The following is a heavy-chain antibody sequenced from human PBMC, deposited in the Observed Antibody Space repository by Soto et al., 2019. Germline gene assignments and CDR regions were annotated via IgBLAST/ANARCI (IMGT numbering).Heavy chain of an antibody. CDR3: ARVVSSSWYGYYYGMDV. CDR1: GYTFTSYG. Sequence: ASVKVSCKASGYTFTSYGISWVRQAPGQGLEWMGWISAYNGNTNYAQKLQGRVTMTTDTSTSTAYMELRSLRSDDTAVYYCARVVSSSWYGYYYGMDVWGQGTTVTAP. CDR2: ISAYNGNT. V-gene: IGHV1-18*04. D-gene: IGHD6-13*01. J-gene: IGHJ6*02.